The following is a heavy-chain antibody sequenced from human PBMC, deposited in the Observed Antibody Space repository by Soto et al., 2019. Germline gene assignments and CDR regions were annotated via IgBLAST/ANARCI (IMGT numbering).Heavy chain of an antibody. Sequence: GGSLRLSCTASGFTFGDYAMSWVRQAPGKGLEWVSAISGSGGSTYYADSVKGRFTISRDNSKNTLYLQMNSLRAEDTAVYYCAKDRDIGSYYYGMDVWGQGTTVTVSS. CDR3: AKDRDIGSYYYGMDV. CDR1: GFTFGDYA. D-gene: IGHD2-15*01. V-gene: IGHV3-23*01. J-gene: IGHJ6*02. CDR2: ISGSGGST.